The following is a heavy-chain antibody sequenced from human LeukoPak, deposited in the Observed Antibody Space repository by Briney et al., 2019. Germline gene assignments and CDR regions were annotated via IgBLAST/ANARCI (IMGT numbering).Heavy chain of an antibody. J-gene: IGHJ4*02. CDR2: IKQDGSEK. Sequence: GGSLRLSCAASGFSFSSYWMSWVRPGPGKGLEGLANIKQDGSEKYYVDPVKGRFTISRDNAKYSLYLQMYSLRAEDTAVYYCARDKRTGDSYFDSWGQGTLVTVSS. CDR3: ARDKRTGDSYFDS. D-gene: IGHD7-27*01. CDR1: GFSFSSYW. V-gene: IGHV3-7*01.